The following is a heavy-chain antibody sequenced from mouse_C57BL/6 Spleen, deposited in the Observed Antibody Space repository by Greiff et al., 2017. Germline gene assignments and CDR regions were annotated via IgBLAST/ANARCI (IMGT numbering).Heavy chain of an antibody. Sequence: QVQLQQPGAELVKPGASVKLSCKASGYTFTSYWMQWVKQRPGQGLEWIGEIDPSDSYTNYNQKFKGKATLTVDTSSSTAYMQLSSLTSEDSAVYYCARSTGVYYFDYWGQGTTRTVSS. D-gene: IGHD4-1*01. CDR1: GYTFTSYW. CDR2: IDPSDSYT. CDR3: ARSTGVYYFDY. V-gene: IGHV1-50*01. J-gene: IGHJ2*01.